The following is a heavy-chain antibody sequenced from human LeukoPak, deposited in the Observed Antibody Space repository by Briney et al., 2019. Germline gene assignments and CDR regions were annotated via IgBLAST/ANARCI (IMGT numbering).Heavy chain of an antibody. CDR1: GGSISSYY. CDR2: IYYSGST. V-gene: IGHV4-59*01. Sequence: PSETLSLTCTVSGGSISSYYWSWIRQPPGKGLEWIGYIYYSGSTNYNPSLKSRVTISVDTSKNQFSLKLNSVTAADTAVYYCARGGGSYDFDYWGQGTLVTVSS. D-gene: IGHD1-26*01. J-gene: IGHJ4*02. CDR3: ARGGGSYDFDY.